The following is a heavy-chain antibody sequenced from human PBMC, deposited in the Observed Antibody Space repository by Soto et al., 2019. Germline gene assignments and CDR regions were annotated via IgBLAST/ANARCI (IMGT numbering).Heavy chain of an antibody. CDR2: IVPMLGTP. J-gene: IGHJ6*02. CDR1: GGTFDNFI. CDR3: ARNGTYSSSLSQYSGMDV. D-gene: IGHD1-26*01. V-gene: IGHV1-69*01. Sequence: QVQLVQSGAEVKEPGSSVRVSCKASGGTFDNFIMNWVRQTPGPGLEWMGGIVPMLGTPTYAEKFKGRVTISATGSTSTMYMEVTSLRSEDTAIYYCARNGTYSSSLSQYSGMDVWGQGTTVTVSS.